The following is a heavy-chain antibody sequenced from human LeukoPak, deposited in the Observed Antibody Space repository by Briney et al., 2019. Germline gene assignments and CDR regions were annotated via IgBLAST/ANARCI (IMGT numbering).Heavy chain of an antibody. CDR2: IYYSGST. CDR3: ARATCYDSWSGYYTLDY. CDR1: GGSISSYY. V-gene: IGHV4-59*01. D-gene: IGHD3-3*01. Sequence: PSETLSLTCTVSGGSISSYYWSWIRQPPGKGLEWIGYIYYSGSTNYNPSLKSRVTISVDTSKNQFSLKLSSVTAADTAVYYCARATCYDSWSGYYTLDYWGQGTLVTVSS. J-gene: IGHJ4*02.